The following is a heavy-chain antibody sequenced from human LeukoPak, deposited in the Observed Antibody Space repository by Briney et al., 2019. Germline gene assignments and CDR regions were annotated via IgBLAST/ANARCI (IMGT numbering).Heavy chain of an antibody. CDR3: ATPLDYYDSSGYHQGGG. D-gene: IGHD3-22*01. CDR1: GFTFSSYA. V-gene: IGHV3-23*01. Sequence: GGSLRLSCAASGFTFSSYAMSWVRQAPGKGLEWVSAISGSGGSTYYADSVKGRFTISRDNSKNTLYLQMNSLRAEDTAVYYCATPLDYYDSSGYHQGGGWGQGTLVTVSS. CDR2: ISGSGGST. J-gene: IGHJ4*02.